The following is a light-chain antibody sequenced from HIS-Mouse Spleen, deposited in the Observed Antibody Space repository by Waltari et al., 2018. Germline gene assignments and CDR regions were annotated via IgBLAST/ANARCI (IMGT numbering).Light chain of an antibody. CDR3: QQYNNWPPWT. Sequence: EIVMTQSPATLPVSPGERATLSCRASKSVSSNLAWYQQKPGQAPRLLIYGASTRATGIPARFSGSGSGTEFTLTISSLQSEDFAVYYCQQYNNWPPWTFGQGTKVEIK. V-gene: IGKV3-15*01. J-gene: IGKJ1*01. CDR1: KSVSSN. CDR2: GAS.